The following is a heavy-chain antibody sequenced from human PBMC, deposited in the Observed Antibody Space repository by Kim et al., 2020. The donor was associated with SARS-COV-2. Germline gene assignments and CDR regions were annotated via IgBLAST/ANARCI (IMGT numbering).Heavy chain of an antibody. Sequence: SETLSLTCTVSGGSISSGGYYWSWIRQHPGKGLEWIGYIYYSGSTYYNPSLKSRVTISVDTSKNQFSLKLSSVTAADTAVYYCARGGILTGPKGWFDPWGQGPLVTVSS. J-gene: IGHJ5*02. CDR2: IYYSGST. CDR3: ARGGILTGPKGWFDP. V-gene: IGHV4-31*03. D-gene: IGHD3-9*01. CDR1: GGSISSGGYY.